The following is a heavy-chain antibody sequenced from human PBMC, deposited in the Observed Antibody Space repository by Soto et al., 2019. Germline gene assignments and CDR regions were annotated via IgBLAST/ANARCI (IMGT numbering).Heavy chain of an antibody. Sequence: QVQLQESGPGLVKPSGTLSLTCAVSGGSISSSNWWSWVRQPPGTGLEWIGDIYHSGSTNYNPSLKSRVTISEDKSKIQFPLKLSAVTAADTAVYYCARDGVGAGGFDNWGQGTLVTVSS. V-gene: IGHV4-4*02. D-gene: IGHD3-3*01. CDR2: IYHSGST. J-gene: IGHJ4*02. CDR3: ARDGVGAGGFDN. CDR1: GGSISSSNW.